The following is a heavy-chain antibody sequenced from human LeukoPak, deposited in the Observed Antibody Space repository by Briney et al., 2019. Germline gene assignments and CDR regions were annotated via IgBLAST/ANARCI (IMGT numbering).Heavy chain of an antibody. V-gene: IGHV4-59*01. CDR1: GGSISSYY. CDR2: IYYSGST. D-gene: IGHD1-26*01. J-gene: IGHJ4*02. CDR3: ANSGSYYSHFDY. Sequence: SETLSLTCTVSGGSISSYYWSWIRQPPGKGLEWIGYIYYSGSTNYNPSLKSRVTISVDTSKNQFSLKLSSVTAAGTAVYYCANSGSYYSHFDYWGQGTLVTVSS.